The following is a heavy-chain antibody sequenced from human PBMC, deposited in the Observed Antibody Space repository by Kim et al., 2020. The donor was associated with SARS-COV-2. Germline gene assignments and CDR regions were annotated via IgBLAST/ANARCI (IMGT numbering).Heavy chain of an antibody. J-gene: IGHJ4*02. D-gene: IGHD3-10*01. CDR2: IYHSGST. CDR1: GGSISSSNW. Sequence: SETLSLTCAVSGGSISSSNWWSWVRQPPGKGLEWIGEIYHSGSTNYNPSLKSRVTISVDKSKNQFSLKLSSVTAADTAVYYCARLLRGYGSGRLGDYWGQGTLVTVSS. V-gene: IGHV4-4*02. CDR3: ARLLRGYGSGRLGDY.